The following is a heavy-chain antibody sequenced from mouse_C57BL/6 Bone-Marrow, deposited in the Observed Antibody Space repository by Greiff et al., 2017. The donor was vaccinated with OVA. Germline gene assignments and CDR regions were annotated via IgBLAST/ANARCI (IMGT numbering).Heavy chain of an antibody. CDR2: IYPRSGNT. CDR1: GYTFTSYG. V-gene: IGHV1-81*01. CDR3: ARRDSNDYYAMDY. D-gene: IGHD2-5*01. Sequence: QVQLKESGAELARPGASVKLSCKASGYTFTSYGISWVKQRTGQGLEWIGEIYPRSGNTYYNEKFKGKATLTADKSSSTAYMELRSLTSEDSAVYFCARRDSNDYYAMDYWGQGTSVTVSS. J-gene: IGHJ4*01.